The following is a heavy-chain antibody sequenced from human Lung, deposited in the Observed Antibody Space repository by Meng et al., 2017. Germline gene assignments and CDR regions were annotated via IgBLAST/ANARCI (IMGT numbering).Heavy chain of an antibody. Sequence: EVQLLESGGGLVQPGGSLSLSFAASGFTFSNYAMSWVRQAPERGLEWVSATAATDGGTYHAASVRGRFTISRDNSKNTLSLQMNSLRADDTAIYYCARGTRVSCTGVICYPFDFWGQGTLVTVSS. D-gene: IGHD2-8*02. CDR1: GFTFSNYA. CDR2: TAATDGGT. V-gene: IGHV3-23*01. CDR3: ARGTRVSCTGVICYPFDF. J-gene: IGHJ4*02.